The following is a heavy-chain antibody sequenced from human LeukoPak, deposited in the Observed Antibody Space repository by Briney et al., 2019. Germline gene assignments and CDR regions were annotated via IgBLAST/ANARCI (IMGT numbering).Heavy chain of an antibody. CDR1: GFTVSSNY. CDR2: IYSGGST. Sequence: GGSLRLSCVASGFTVSSNYMSWVRQAPGKGLEWVSVIYSGGSTYYADSVKGRFTISRDNSKNTLYLQMNSLRAEDTAVYYCARDLDYYDSSGYYGDYWGQGTLVTVSS. V-gene: IGHV3-66*02. J-gene: IGHJ4*02. CDR3: ARDLDYYDSSGYYGDY. D-gene: IGHD3-22*01.